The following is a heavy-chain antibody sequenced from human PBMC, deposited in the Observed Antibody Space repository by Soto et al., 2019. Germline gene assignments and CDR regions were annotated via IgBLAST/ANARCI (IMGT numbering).Heavy chain of an antibody. J-gene: IGHJ4*02. Sequence: EVQLVESGGGLVQPGGSLRLSCAASGFTFSSYWMSWVRQAPGKGLEWVANIKQDGSGKYYVDSVKGRCTISRDNAKNSLYLQMNSLRDEAAVVFYCASSVGLVNHFDFWGQGTLVTVSS. CDR3: ASSVGLVNHFDF. V-gene: IGHV3-7*05. CDR2: IKQDGSGK. CDR1: GFTFSSYW. D-gene: IGHD3-9*01.